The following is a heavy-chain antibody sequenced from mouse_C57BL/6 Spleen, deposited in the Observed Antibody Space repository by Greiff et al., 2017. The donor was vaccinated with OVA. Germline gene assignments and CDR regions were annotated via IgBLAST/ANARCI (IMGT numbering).Heavy chain of an antibody. CDR2: ISSGSSTI. D-gene: IGHD3-3*01. CDR1: GFTFSDYG. J-gene: IGHJ2*01. Sequence: EVMLVESGGGLVKPGGSLKLSCAASGFTFSDYGMHWVRQAPEKGLEWVAYISSGSSTIYYADTVKGRFTISRDNAKNTLFLQMTSLRSEDTAMYYCAKGGRGYFDDWGQGTTLTVSS. V-gene: IGHV5-17*01. CDR3: AKGGRGYFDD.